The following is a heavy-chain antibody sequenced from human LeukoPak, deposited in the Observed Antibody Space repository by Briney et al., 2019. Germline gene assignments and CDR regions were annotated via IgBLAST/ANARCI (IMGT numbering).Heavy chain of an antibody. CDR1: GFTVSSNY. D-gene: IGHD4-17*01. J-gene: IGHJ4*02. CDR3: ARASTTVTPDY. V-gene: IGHV3-74*01. CDR2: VNSDGSST. Sequence: GGSLRLSCAASGFTVSSNYMARVRQAPGKGLVWVSRVNSDGSSTAYADSVKGRFTVSRDNAKNTLYLQMNSVKAEDTAVYYCARASTTVTPDYWGQGTLVTVAS.